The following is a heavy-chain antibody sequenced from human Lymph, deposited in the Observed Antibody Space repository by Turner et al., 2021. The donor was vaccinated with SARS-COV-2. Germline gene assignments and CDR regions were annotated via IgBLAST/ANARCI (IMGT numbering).Heavy chain of an antibody. J-gene: IGHJ4*02. Sequence: QVQLVQSGAEVKKPGASVKGSCKASGYTFTSYYMHWVRKAPGQGLEWMGIINPSGDSTSYAQKFQGRVTMTRDTSTSTVYMELSSLRSEDTAVYYCARVGPGGFDYWGQGTPVTVSS. V-gene: IGHV1-46*01. CDR2: INPSGDST. CDR1: GYTFTSYY. CDR3: ARVGPGGFDY. D-gene: IGHD2-15*01.